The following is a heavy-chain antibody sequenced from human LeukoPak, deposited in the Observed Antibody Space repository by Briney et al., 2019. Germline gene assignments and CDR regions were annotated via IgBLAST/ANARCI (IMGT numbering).Heavy chain of an antibody. CDR3: VRGSTDWNGMDV. CDR1: GFTFSNHY. Sequence: QSGGSLRLSCAAPGFTFSNHYMHWVRQAPGKGLVSVSRIDPNGRYTSYADSVKGRFTISRDNAKNTLYLQMNTLGAEDTALYYCVRGSTDWNGMDVWGQGTTVTVSS. D-gene: IGHD6-19*01. J-gene: IGHJ6*02. V-gene: IGHV3-74*01. CDR2: IDPNGRYT.